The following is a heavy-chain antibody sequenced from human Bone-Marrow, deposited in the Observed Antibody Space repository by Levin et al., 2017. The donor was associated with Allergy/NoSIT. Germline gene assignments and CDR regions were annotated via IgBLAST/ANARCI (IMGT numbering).Heavy chain of an antibody. Sequence: SQTLSLTCTVSGASISSFYWSWIRQPPGQGLEWIGYIYYSGSTNYSPSLRSRVSMSADMYRNQVSLTMSSVTAADTAVYYYGRQAGRAAMTGFDTWGQGTLVTVSS. V-gene: IGHV4-59*08. CDR3: GRQAGRAAMTGFDT. CDR1: GASISSFY. J-gene: IGHJ5*02. CDR2: IYYSGST. D-gene: IGHD2-2*01.